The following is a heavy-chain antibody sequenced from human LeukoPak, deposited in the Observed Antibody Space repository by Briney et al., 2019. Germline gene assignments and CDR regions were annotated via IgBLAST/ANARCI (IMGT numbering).Heavy chain of an antibody. D-gene: IGHD2-8*01. J-gene: IGHJ4*01. CDR3: STDPRLLIY. CDR1: GFTFSDYH. CDR2: IYSRAPTT. V-gene: IGHV3-11*01. Sequence: GGSLRLSCAASGFTFSDYHMSWIRQAPGKGLEWVSYIYSRAPTTYYADSVKGRFTISRDNAKNSLYLQMNSLRPDDTALYYCSTDPRLLIYWGHGTLVTVSS.